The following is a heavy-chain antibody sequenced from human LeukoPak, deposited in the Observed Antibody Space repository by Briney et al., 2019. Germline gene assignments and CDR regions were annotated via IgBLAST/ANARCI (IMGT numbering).Heavy chain of an antibody. Sequence: SETLSLTCTVSGGSIRSYFWSWIRQPPGKGLEWIGYVYYSGSTNYNPSLKSRVTISVDTSKKQFSLKLSSVTVADTAVCYCARRPGGTSHFDYWGQGTLVTVSS. CDR3: ARRPGGTSHFDY. J-gene: IGHJ4*02. CDR1: GGSIRSYF. D-gene: IGHD6-6*01. V-gene: IGHV4-59*08. CDR2: VYYSGST.